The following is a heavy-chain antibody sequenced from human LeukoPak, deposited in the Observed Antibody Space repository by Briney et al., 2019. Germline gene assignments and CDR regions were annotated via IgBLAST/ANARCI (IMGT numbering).Heavy chain of an antibody. CDR1: GFTFSSAC. D-gene: IGHD3-16*01. J-gene: IGHJ4*02. CDR3: ATPALGRRLYYYDY. CDR2: IRTKSDGETV. V-gene: IGHV3-15*07. Sequence: GGSLRLSCAASGFTFSSACLSWVRQAPGKGLEWVGRIRTKSDGETVDYAAPVKGRFTISRDDSKNTPFLQMNSLKTEDTAVYYCATPALGRRLYYYDYWGQGTLVTVSP.